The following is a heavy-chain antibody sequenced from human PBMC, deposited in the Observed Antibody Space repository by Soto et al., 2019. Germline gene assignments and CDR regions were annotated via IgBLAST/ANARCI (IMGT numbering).Heavy chain of an antibody. Sequence: GGSLRLSCAASGFSVNTYAMSWVRQAPGKGLEWVSTTGISGRTTYYADSVKGRFTVSRDDSQNTLDLQMSSLRAEDTAVYYCATVHNTSRSFNYWGQGTLATVSS. CDR1: GFSVNTYA. V-gene: IGHV3-23*01. CDR2: TGISGRTT. CDR3: ATVHNTSRSFNY. J-gene: IGHJ4*02. D-gene: IGHD1-20*01.